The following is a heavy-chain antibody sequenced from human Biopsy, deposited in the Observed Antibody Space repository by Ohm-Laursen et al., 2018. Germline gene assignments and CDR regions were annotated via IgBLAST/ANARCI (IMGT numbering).Heavy chain of an antibody. CDR1: GGSFSGYY. D-gene: IGHD3-10*01. Sequence: TLSLTCGVYGGSFSGYYCSWIRQPPGKGLEWIGEINGSGRTNYNPSLRSRVTFSVDTSKNQFSLKLSSVTAADTAVYYCARGTNYYGSGRNRHWFDPWGQGTQVTVSS. V-gene: IGHV4-34*01. CDR2: INGSGRT. CDR3: ARGTNYYGSGRNRHWFDP. J-gene: IGHJ5*02.